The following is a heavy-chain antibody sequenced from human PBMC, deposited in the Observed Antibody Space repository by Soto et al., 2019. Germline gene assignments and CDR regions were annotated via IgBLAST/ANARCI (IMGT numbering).Heavy chain of an antibody. CDR3: AKGGGRIQLWHYFDY. CDR1: GFTFNSYG. Sequence: QVQLVESGGGVVQPGRSLRLSCAASGFTFNSYGMHWVRQAPGKGLEWVAVISYDGSNKYYADSVRGRFTISRDNSQNVLYLQMNSLRAEDTAVYYCAKGGGRIQLWHYFDYWGQGTLVTVSS. D-gene: IGHD5-18*01. V-gene: IGHV3-30*18. J-gene: IGHJ4*02. CDR2: ISYDGSNK.